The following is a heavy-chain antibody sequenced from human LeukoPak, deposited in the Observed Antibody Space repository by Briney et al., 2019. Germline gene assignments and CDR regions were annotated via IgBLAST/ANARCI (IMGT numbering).Heavy chain of an antibody. CDR3: ARAHVLRFFRPYGYYYMGV. V-gene: IGHV4-34*01. Sequence: SETLSLTCAVYGGSFSGYYWSWIRQPPGKGLEWIGEINHSGSTNYNPPLKSRVTISVDTSKNQFSLKLSSVTAADTAVYYCARAHVLRFFRPYGYYYMGVWGKGTTVTVSS. J-gene: IGHJ6*03. CDR1: GGSFSGYY. CDR2: INHSGST. D-gene: IGHD3-3*01.